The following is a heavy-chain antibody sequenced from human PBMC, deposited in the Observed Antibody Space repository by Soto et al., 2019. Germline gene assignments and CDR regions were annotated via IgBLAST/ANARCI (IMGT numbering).Heavy chain of an antibody. CDR1: GFTFSSYG. D-gene: IGHD4-17*01. J-gene: IGHJ3*02. V-gene: IGHV3-30*03. CDR2: ISYDGSNK. CDR3: ARDKIPSQYDYGDYEHILHAFDI. Sequence: PGGSLRLSCAASGFTFSSYGMHWVRQAPGKGLEWVAVISYDGSNKYYADSVKGRFTISRDNSKNTLYLQMNSLRAEDTAVYYCARDKIPSQYDYGDYEHILHAFDIWGQGTMVTVSS.